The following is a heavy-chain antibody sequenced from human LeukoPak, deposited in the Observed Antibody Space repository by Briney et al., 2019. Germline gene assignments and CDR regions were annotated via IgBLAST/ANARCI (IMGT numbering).Heavy chain of an antibody. Sequence: SETLSLTCTVSGGSISSYYWSWIRQPPGKGLEWIGDIYYSGYTNYNPSLISRVTISIGTSKNQFSLKLSSVTAADTAVYYCARDGCGGSCFHYYYYYMDVWGKGTTVTISS. CDR2: IYYSGYT. D-gene: IGHD2-15*01. J-gene: IGHJ6*03. V-gene: IGHV4-59*12. CDR3: ARDGCGGSCFHYYYYYMDV. CDR1: GGSISSYY.